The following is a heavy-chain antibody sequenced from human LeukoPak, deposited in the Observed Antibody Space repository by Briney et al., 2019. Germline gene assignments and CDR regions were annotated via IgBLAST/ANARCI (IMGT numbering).Heavy chain of an antibody. CDR2: ISYDGSNK. Sequence: PGGSLRLSCAASGFTFSSYGMHWVRQAPGKGLEWVADISYDGSNKYYADSVKGRFTISRDNSKNTLYLQMNSLRADDTAVYYCAKARQVSGGRSFIPDAFDIWGQGTMVTVSS. D-gene: IGHD3-10*01. J-gene: IGHJ3*02. CDR3: AKARQVSGGRSFIPDAFDI. V-gene: IGHV3-30*18. CDR1: GFTFSSYG.